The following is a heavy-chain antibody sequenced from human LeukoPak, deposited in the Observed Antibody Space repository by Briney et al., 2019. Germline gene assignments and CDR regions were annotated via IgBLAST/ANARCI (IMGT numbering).Heavy chain of an antibody. CDR3: AKVPGAKWLRWFDY. D-gene: IGHD5-12*01. J-gene: IGHJ4*02. V-gene: IGHV3-23*01. Sequence: GGSLRLSCAASGFTFSSYAISWFRQAPGKGLVWVSAISGCGGSTYYADSVKGRFTISRDNSKNTLYLQMNSLRAEDTAVYYCAKVPGAKWLRWFDYWGQGTLVTVSS. CDR1: GFTFSSYA. CDR2: ISGCGGST.